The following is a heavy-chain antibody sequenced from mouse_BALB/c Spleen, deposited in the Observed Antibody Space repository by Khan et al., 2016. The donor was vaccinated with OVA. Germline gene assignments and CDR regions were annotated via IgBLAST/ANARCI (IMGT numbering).Heavy chain of an antibody. V-gene: IGHV9-2-1*01. CDR3: ATSNPFYAMDY. D-gene: IGHD4-1*01. CDR1: AYSFTDYS. CDR2: INTETGEP. J-gene: IGHJ4*01. Sequence: QIQLVQSGPELKKPGETVKISCKASAYSFTDYSMHWVKQAPGKGLKWMGWINTETGEPTYADDFKGRFAFSLETSVSTAYLQINNLKNEDTATYFCATSNPFYAMDYWGQGTSVTVSS.